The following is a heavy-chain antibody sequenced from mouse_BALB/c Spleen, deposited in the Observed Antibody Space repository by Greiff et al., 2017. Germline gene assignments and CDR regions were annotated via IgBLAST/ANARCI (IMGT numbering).Heavy chain of an antibody. V-gene: IGHV7-3*02. CDR2: IRNKANGYTT. J-gene: IGHJ3*01. CDR3: ARGGYYDYETVAY. Sequence: EVQRVESGGGLVQPGGSLRLSCATSGFTFTDYYMSWVRQPPGKALEWLGFIRNKANGYTTEYSASVKGRFTISRDNSQSILYLQMNTLRAEDSATYYCARGGYYDYETVAYWGQGTLVTVSA. CDR1: GFTFTDYY. D-gene: IGHD2-4*01.